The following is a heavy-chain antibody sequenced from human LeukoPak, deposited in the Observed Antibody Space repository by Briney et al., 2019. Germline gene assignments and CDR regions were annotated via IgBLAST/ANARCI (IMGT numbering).Heavy chain of an antibody. CDR3: AKDGGFVVVTAILDY. CDR1: GFTFSSYA. Sequence: GGSLRLSCAASGFTFSSYAMSWVRQAPGKGLEWVSAISGSGGSTYYADSVKGRFTISRDNSKNTLYLQMNGVRAEDTAVYYCAKDGGFVVVTAILDYWGQGTLVTVSS. D-gene: IGHD2-21*02. V-gene: IGHV3-23*01. CDR2: ISGSGGST. J-gene: IGHJ4*02.